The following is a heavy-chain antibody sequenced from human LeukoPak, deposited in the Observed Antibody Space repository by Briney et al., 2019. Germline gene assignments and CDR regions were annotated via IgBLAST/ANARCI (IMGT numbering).Heavy chain of an antibody. D-gene: IGHD5-24*01. CDR1: GFTFSDYY. CDR3: ARLPPTRYRWYFDL. J-gene: IGHJ2*01. CDR2: ISSSGSTI. Sequence: GGSLRLSCAASGFTFSDYYMSWIRQAPGKGLEWVSYISSSGSTIYYADSVKGRFTISRDNAKNSLYLQVNSLRAEDTAVYYCARLPPTRYRWYFDLWGRGTLVTVSS. V-gene: IGHV3-11*01.